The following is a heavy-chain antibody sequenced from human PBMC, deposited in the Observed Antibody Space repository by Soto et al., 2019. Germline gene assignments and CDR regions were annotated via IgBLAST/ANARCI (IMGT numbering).Heavy chain of an antibody. CDR2: IYHSGST. V-gene: IGHV4-30-2*01. CDR1: GGSISSGGYY. Sequence: NPSETLSLTCTVSGGSISSGGYYWSWIRQHPGKGLEWIGYIYHSGSTYYNPSLKSRVTISVDRSKNQFSLKLSSVTAADTAVYYCAGGGFGVARDYWGQGTLVTVSS. J-gene: IGHJ4*02. D-gene: IGHD3-3*01. CDR3: AGGGFGVARDY.